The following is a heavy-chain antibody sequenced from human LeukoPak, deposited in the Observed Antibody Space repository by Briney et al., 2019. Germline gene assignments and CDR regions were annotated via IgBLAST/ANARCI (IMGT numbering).Heavy chain of an antibody. V-gene: IGHV3-33*01. Sequence: GGSLRLSCAASGFTFSTYVMHWVRQAPGKGLEWVAFIWYDGSNKYYADSVKGRFTISRDNSKNTLFLQMNSLRAEDTAVYYCAREVTHDAFDIWGQGTKVTVSS. CDR1: GFTFSTYV. J-gene: IGHJ3*02. CDR3: AREVTHDAFDI. D-gene: IGHD2-21*02. CDR2: IWYDGSNK.